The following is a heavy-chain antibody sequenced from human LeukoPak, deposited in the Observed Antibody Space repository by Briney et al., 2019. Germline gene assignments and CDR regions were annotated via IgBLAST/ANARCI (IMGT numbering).Heavy chain of an antibody. CDR3: ARAQIAVPHAFDI. D-gene: IGHD6-19*01. Sequence: PSETLSLTCAVYGGSFSGYYWSWIRQPPGKGLEWTGEINHSGSTNYNPSLKSRVTISVDTSKNQFSLKLSSVTAADTAVYYCARAQIAVPHAFDIWGQGTMVTVSS. CDR2: INHSGST. J-gene: IGHJ3*02. CDR1: GGSFSGYY. V-gene: IGHV4-34*01.